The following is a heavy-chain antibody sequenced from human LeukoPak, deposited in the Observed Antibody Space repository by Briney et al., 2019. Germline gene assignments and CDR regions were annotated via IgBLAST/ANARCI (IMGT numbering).Heavy chain of an antibody. CDR1: GGTFSSYA. V-gene: IGHV1-69*13. Sequence: SVKVSCKASGGTFSSYAISWARQAPGQGLEWMGGNIPIFGTANYAQKFQGRVTITADESTSTAYMELSSLRSEDTAVYYCAGHDFWSGSWFDPWGQGTLVTVSS. CDR2: NIPIFGTA. D-gene: IGHD3-3*01. CDR3: AGHDFWSGSWFDP. J-gene: IGHJ5*02.